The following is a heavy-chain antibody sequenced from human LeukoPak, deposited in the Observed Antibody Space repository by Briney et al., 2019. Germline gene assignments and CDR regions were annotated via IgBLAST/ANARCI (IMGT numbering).Heavy chain of an antibody. V-gene: IGHV3-7*01. CDR2: IKEDGSDT. D-gene: IGHD2-15*01. CDR3: ASDRAYSQFDY. J-gene: IGHJ4*02. CDR1: GFTFSTYW. Sequence: GGSLRLSCAASGFTFSTYWMDWVRQAPGKGLEWVASIKEDGSDTNYVGSVRGRFTVSRDNTKNSLYLQMNSLRADDTAVYYCASDRAYSQFDYWGQGTLVTVSS.